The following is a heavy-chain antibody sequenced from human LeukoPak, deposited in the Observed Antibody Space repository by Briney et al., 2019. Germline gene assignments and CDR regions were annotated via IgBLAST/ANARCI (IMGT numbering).Heavy chain of an antibody. D-gene: IGHD2-21*01. V-gene: IGHV3-15*01. CDR3: ITPLPYSAQ. Sequence: GRSLRLSCTSSGFTFREFAVSWFRQAPGKGLEWVGRIKPKTDGETTEYAAPVKDRFSISRDDSKSMMYLQMNSLKTEDTAVYYCITPLPYSAQGGQGTLVTVSS. CDR1: GFTFREFA. CDR2: IKPKTDGETT. J-gene: IGHJ4*02.